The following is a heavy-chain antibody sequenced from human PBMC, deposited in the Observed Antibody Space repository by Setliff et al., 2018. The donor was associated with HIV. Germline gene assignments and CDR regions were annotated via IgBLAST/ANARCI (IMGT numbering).Heavy chain of an antibody. J-gene: IGHJ1*01. CDR3: ARVPTSSWYVTTQRTKEYFHH. V-gene: IGHV4-34*01. Sequence: SETLSLTCAVYGGSFSGSYWSWIRQPPGKGLEWIGELNYDGVTNHNPSLSSRVTISVDTSRKQWSLRLNSVTAADTAIYYCARVPTSSWYVTTQRTKEYFHHWGQGTLVTVSS. D-gene: IGHD6-13*01. CDR2: LNYDGVT. CDR1: GGSFSGSY.